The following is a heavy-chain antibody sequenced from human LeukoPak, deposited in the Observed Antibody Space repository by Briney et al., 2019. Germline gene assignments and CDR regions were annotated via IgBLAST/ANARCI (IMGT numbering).Heavy chain of an antibody. CDR2: MNPNSGNT. Sequence: ASVKVSCKASGYTFTSYDINWVRQATGQGLEWMGWMNPNSGNTGYAQKFQGRVTMTRNTSISTAYMELSSLRSEDTAVYYCARGKGYSYGYYYYGMDVXXXXXTVTVSS. V-gene: IGHV1-8*01. CDR1: GYTFTSYD. CDR3: ARGKGYSYGYYYYGMDV. D-gene: IGHD5-18*01. J-gene: IGHJ6*01.